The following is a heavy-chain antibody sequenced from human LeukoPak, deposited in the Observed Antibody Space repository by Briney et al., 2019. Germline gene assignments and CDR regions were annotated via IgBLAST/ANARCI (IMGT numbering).Heavy chain of an antibody. CDR1: GGSISSGGYY. J-gene: IGHJ6*02. D-gene: IGHD3-10*01. Sequence: NPSETLSLTCTVSGGSISSGGYYWSWIRQHPGKGLEWIGYIYYSGSTYYNPSLKSRVTISVDTSKNQFSLKLSSVTAADTAVYYCARDPWFGKQGMDVWGQGTTVTVSS. CDR2: IYYSGST. V-gene: IGHV4-31*03. CDR3: ARDPWFGKQGMDV.